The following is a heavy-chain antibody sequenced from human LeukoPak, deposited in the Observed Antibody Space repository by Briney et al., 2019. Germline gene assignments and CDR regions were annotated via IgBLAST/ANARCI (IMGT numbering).Heavy chain of an antibody. J-gene: IGHJ3*02. V-gene: IGHV1-2*02. D-gene: IGHD3-22*01. CDR3: ARGNLRRITMIVVADAFDI. Sequence: ASVKVSCKASGYTFTDYYMHWVRQAPGQGLEWMGWINPNSGGTNYAQKFEGRVTMTRDTSINTAYLDLSSLTSDDTAVYYCARGNLRRITMIVVADAFDIWGQGTMVTVSS. CDR2: INPNSGGT. CDR1: GYTFTDYY.